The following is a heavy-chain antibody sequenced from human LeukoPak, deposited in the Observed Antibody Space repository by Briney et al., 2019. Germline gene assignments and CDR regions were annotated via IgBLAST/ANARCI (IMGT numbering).Heavy chain of an antibody. J-gene: IGHJ4*02. CDR1: GFTFTDHY. CDR2: IGPHSTFT. CDR3: VREGEGPLYKDFDY. D-gene: IGHD1-1*01. Sequence: ASMKLSCKSSGFTFTDHYIHWVRQGPGQGLEWMGYIGPHSTFTSSPQEFQGRVTVTRDASMSTAYMELTRLTSDYTAVYYCVREGEGPLYKDFDYWGQGTLVTVSS. V-gene: IGHV1-2*02.